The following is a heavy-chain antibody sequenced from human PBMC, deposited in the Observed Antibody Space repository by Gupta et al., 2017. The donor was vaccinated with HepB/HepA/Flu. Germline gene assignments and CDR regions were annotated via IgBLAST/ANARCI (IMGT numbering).Heavy chain of an antibody. J-gene: IGHJ4*02. CDR2: ISWNSGSI. CDR1: GFTFDDYA. V-gene: IGHV3-9*01. D-gene: IGHD5-18*01. Sequence: EVQLVESGGGLVQPGRSLRLSCSASGFTFDDYAMHWVRQAPGKGLEWVSGISWNSGSIGYADSVKGRFTISRDNAKNSLYLQMNRLRAEDTALYYCAKDHRRHGYSYGGDYWGQGTLVTVSS. CDR3: AKDHRRHGYSYGGDY.